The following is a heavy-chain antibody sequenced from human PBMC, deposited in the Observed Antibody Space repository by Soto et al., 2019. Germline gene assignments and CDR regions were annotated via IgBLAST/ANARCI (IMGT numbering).Heavy chain of an antibody. CDR2: ISSSSSYI. J-gene: IGHJ2*01. CDR1: GFTFSSYS. V-gene: IGHV3-21*04. Sequence: GGSLRLSCAASGFTFSSYSMNWVRQAPGKGLEWVSSISSSSSYIYYADSVKGRFTISRDNSKNTLYLQMNSLRAEDTAVYYCAKGSPRVTRWYFDLWGRGTLVTVSS. D-gene: IGHD3-3*01. CDR3: AKGSPRVTRWYFDL.